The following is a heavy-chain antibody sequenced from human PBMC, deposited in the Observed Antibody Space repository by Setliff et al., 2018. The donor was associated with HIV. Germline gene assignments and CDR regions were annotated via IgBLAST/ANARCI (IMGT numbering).Heavy chain of an antibody. Sequence: SETLSLTCTVSGGSISSSTYYWGWIRQPPGKGLEWIGNIHFSASTYYNPSLKSRVTVSVDPSKNQFSLKLSSVTAADTAVYYCARTTYSGSYFNDSWGQGTLVTVSS. CDR2: IHFSAST. J-gene: IGHJ5*01. D-gene: IGHD1-26*01. V-gene: IGHV4-39*01. CDR1: GGSISSSTYY. CDR3: ARTTYSGSYFNDS.